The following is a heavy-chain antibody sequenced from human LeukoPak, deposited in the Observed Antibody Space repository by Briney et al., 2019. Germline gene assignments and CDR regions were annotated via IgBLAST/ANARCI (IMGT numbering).Heavy chain of an antibody. CDR2: IYYSGST. CDR1: GGSISSSSYY. J-gene: IGHJ3*02. Sequence: SETLSLTCAVSGGSISSSSYYWDWIRQPPGKGLEWIASIYYSGSTYYNPSLKSRVTISVDTSKNQFSLKLSSVTAADTAVYYCARDSFNYYDSSGYYGAFDIWGQGTMVTVSS. CDR3: ARDSFNYYDSSGYYGAFDI. V-gene: IGHV4-39*02. D-gene: IGHD3-22*01.